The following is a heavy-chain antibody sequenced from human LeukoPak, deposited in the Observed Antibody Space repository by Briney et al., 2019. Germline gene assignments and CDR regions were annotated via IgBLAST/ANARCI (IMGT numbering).Heavy chain of an antibody. CDR1: GYTFTYHY. J-gene: IGHJ4*02. CDR2: INPDNGDT. Sequence: ASVKVSCKASGYTFTYHYIHLVRQAPGQGLEWMGIINPDNGDTDYAQRFQGRVTLTGDTSRITVYMELSSLDSEDTAVYYCARESDVGKDFDYWGQGTLVTVSS. CDR3: ARESDVGKDFDY. V-gene: IGHV1-46*01. D-gene: IGHD1-1*01.